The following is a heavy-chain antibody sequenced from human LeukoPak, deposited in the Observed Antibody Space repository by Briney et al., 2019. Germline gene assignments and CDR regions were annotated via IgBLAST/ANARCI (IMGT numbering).Heavy chain of an antibody. CDR1: GFTFSCYG. Sequence: PGGSLRLSCAASGFTFSCYGMHWVRQAPGKGLEWVAFIRYDGSNKYYADSVKGRFTISRDNSKNTLYLQMNSLRAEDTAVYYCAKEKGPYYDSSGYDYWGQGTLVTVSS. J-gene: IGHJ4*02. CDR3: AKEKGPYYDSSGYDY. CDR2: IRYDGSNK. D-gene: IGHD3-22*01. V-gene: IGHV3-30*02.